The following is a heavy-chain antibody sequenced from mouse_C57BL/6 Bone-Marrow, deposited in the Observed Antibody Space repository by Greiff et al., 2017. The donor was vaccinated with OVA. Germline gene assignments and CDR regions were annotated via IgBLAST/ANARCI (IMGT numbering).Heavy chain of an antibody. CDR2: IYPGSGGT. V-gene: IGHV1-54*01. CDR1: GYAFTNYL. J-gene: IGHJ2*01. Sequence: VQLQQSGAELVRPGTSVKVSCKASGYAFTNYLIEWVKQRPGQGLEWIGVIYPGSGGTNYNEKFKGKATLTADKSSSTAYMQLSSLTSEDSAVYFCARSSALCYSSSFDYWGQGTTLTVSS. CDR3: ARSSALCYSSSFDY. D-gene: IGHD1-1*01.